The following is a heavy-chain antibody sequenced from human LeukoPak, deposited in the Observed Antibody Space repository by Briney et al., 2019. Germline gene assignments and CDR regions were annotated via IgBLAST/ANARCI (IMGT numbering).Heavy chain of an antibody. Sequence: PSETLSLTCTVSGGSISSYYWSWIRQPPGKGLEWIGYIYYSGSTNYNPSLKSRVTISVDTSKNQFSLKLSSVTAADTAVYYCARDIRGYSYGWSDYGMDVWGQGTTVTVSS. D-gene: IGHD5-18*01. V-gene: IGHV4-59*01. CDR3: ARDIRGYSYGWSDYGMDV. J-gene: IGHJ6*02. CDR1: GGSISSYY. CDR2: IYYSGST.